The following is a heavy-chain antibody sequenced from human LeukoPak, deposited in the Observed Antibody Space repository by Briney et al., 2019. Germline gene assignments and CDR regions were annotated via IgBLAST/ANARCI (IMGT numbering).Heavy chain of an antibody. CDR3: AKSSTSSDDY. V-gene: IGHV3-23*01. CDR1: GFTFSNYA. CDR2: LSGSGGST. Sequence: GGSLRLSCAASGFTFSNYAMSWVRQAPGKGLEWVSALSGSGGSTYYADSVKGRFTISRDNSKNTLYLQMNSLRAEDTAVYYCAKSSTSSDDYWGQGTLVTVSS. J-gene: IGHJ4*02. D-gene: IGHD2-2*01.